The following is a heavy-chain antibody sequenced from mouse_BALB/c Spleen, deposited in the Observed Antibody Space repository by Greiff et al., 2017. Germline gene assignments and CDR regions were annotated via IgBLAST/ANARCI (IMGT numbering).Heavy chain of an antibody. CDR1: GYSFTSYW. J-gene: IGHJ4*01. CDR3: TREPGRGYAMDY. D-gene: IGHD3-3*01. V-gene: IGHV1-5*01. Sequence: EVQLQQSGTVLARPGASVKMSCKDSGYSFTSYWMHWVKQRPGQGLEWIGAIYPGNSDTSYNQKFKGKAKLTAVTSASTAYMELSSLTNEDSAVYYCTREPGRGYAMDYWGQGTSVTVSS. CDR2: IYPGNSDT.